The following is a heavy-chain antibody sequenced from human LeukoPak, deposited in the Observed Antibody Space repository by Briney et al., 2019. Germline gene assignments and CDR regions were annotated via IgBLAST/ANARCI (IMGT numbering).Heavy chain of an antibody. CDR1: GGSISSSSYY. CDR2: IYYGGST. J-gene: IGHJ4*02. V-gene: IGHV4-39*01. Sequence: SSETLSLTCTVSGGSISSSSYYWGWIRQPPGKGLEWIGSIYYGGSTYYNPSLKSRVTISVDTSKNQFSLKLSSVTAADTAVYYCARRGEYDFWTEIDYWGQGTLVTVSS. D-gene: IGHD3-3*01. CDR3: ARRGEYDFWTEIDY.